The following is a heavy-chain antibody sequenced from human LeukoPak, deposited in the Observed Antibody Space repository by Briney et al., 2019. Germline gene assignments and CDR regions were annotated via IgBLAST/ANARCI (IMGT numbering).Heavy chain of an antibody. D-gene: IGHD6-13*01. Sequence: GASVKVSCKASGYTFTSYDINWVRQATGQGLEWMGWMNPNSGNTGYAQKFQGRVTMTRNTSISTAYMELSSLRSEDTAVYYCAGGGIAAAGTKYYYYYYGMDVWGQGTTVTVSS. V-gene: IGHV1-8*01. CDR1: GYTFTSYD. CDR3: AGGGIAAAGTKYYYYYYGMDV. CDR2: MNPNSGNT. J-gene: IGHJ6*02.